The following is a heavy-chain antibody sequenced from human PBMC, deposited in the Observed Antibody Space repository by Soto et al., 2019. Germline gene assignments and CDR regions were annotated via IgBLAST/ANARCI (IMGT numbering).Heavy chain of an antibody. D-gene: IGHD3-16*01. CDR1: GCSISSSNW. J-gene: IGHJ6*02. CDR2: IYYSGST. V-gene: IGHV4-4*02. Sequence: HSETLSLTCAVSGCSISSSNWWSWVHQPPGKRLEWIGGIYYSGSTYYNPSLKSRVTTSVDTSKNQFSLKLSSVTATDTAVYYCARPALGDSTGGVQRDTGNGEYYGMNVWGQGTTVTVSS. CDR3: ARPALGDSTGGVQRDTGNGEYYGMNV.